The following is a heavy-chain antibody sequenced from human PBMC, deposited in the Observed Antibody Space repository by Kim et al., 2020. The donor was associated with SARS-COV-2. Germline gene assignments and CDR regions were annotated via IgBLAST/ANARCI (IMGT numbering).Heavy chain of an antibody. V-gene: IGHV4-34*01. D-gene: IGHD5-12*01. J-gene: IGHJ5*02. CDR3: ARGYSGYANWFDP. Sequence: YNPSLKSRVTISVDTSKNQFSLKLSSVTAADTAVYYCARGYSGYANWFDPWGQGTLVTVSS.